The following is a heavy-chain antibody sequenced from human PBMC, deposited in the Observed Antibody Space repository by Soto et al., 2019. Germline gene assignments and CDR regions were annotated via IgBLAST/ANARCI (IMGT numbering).Heavy chain of an antibody. CDR3: ARDWVHERWLDP. V-gene: IGHV4-30-4*01. Sequence: SETLSLTCTVSGDSMNSGDYYWSWIRQPPGKGLEWIGYIFYSGSTYYNPSLKSRVTISGDMSKNQFSLNLRSVTAADTAVYFCARDWVHERWLDPWGQGAMVTVYS. D-gene: IGHD1-1*01. CDR1: GDSMNSGDYY. CDR2: IFYSGST. J-gene: IGHJ5*02.